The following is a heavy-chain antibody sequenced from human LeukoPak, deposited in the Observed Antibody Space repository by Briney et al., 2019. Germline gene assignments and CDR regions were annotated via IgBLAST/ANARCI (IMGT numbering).Heavy chain of an antibody. V-gene: IGHV3-23*01. D-gene: IGHD2-15*01. CDR2: ISVSVGSR. Sequence: GGSLRLSCAASAFPFSTYAMTWVRQAPGKGLEWVSSISVSVGSRYYSDPAKGRFTISRDNSKNTLYLQMNSLRVEDTAVYYCANRGVGYYYMDVGGKGTTVTVSS. J-gene: IGHJ6*03. CDR3: ANRGVGYYYMDV. CDR1: AFPFSTYA.